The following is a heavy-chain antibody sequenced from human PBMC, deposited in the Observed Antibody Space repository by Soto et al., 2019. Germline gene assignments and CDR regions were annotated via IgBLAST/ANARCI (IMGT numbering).Heavy chain of an antibody. Sequence: EVHILQSGGGLEQPGWSLRLSCAASGFTFSNYAMSWIRQAPGKGLEWVSTIRETGNTYYADSVRGRFATSRDNSENTLDLQTRSLRAEDTAVYYCAKQQMGVIRGLDYWGQGTLVTVSS. CDR3: AKQQMGVIRGLDY. D-gene: IGHD1-26*01. CDR2: IRETGNT. V-gene: IGHV3-23*01. J-gene: IGHJ4*02. CDR1: GFTFSNYA.